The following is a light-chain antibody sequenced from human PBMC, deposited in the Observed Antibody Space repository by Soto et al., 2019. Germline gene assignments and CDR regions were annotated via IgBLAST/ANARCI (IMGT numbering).Light chain of an antibody. CDR1: SNDIGGYNY. CDR3: CSYTRTTSFV. V-gene: IGLV2-14*01. J-gene: IGLJ1*01. CDR2: DVR. Sequence: QFALTQPASVSGSPGQSITISCTGTSNDIGGYNYVSWFQQHPVKAPKFMLYDVRHRSSGVSNRFSGSKSGNTASLTISGLQAEDEADYYCCSYTRTTSFVFGTGTKLTVL.